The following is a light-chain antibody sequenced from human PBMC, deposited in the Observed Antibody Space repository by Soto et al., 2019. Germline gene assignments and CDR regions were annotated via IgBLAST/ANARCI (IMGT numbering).Light chain of an antibody. V-gene: IGLV1-40*01. CDR3: QSYDCSLSVYV. CDR2: GNS. Sequence: QSVLTQPPSVSGAPGQRVTISCTGSSSNIGAGYDVHWYQQLPGTAPKLLIYGNSNRPSGVPDRFSGSKSGTSASLAITGLQAEDYADYYCQSYDCSLSVYVFGTGTKVTVL. CDR1: SSNIGAGYD. J-gene: IGLJ1*01.